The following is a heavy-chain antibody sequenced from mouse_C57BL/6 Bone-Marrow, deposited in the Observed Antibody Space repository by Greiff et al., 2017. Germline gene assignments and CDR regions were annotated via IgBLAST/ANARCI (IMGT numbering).Heavy chain of an antibody. CDR1: GFTFSDYY. D-gene: IGHD1-1*01. V-gene: IGHV5-12*01. Sequence: EVKLVESGGGLVQPGGSLKLSCAASGFTFSDYYMYWVRQTPEKRLEWVAYISNGGGSTYYPDTVKGRFTISRDNAKNTLYLQMRRLKSEDTAMYYCARHDYYGSSPYYAMDYWGQGTSVTVSS. CDR2: ISNGGGST. CDR3: ARHDYYGSSPYYAMDY. J-gene: IGHJ4*01.